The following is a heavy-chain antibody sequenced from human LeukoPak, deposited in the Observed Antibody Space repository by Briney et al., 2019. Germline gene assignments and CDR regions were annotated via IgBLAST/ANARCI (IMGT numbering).Heavy chain of an antibody. CDR2: IYYSGST. V-gene: IGHV4-59*01. CDR3: ARVEYSSSFDY. CDR1: GGSISSYY. J-gene: IGHJ4*02. D-gene: IGHD6-6*01. Sequence: TSETLSLTCTVSGGSISSYYWSWIRQPPGKGLEWIGYIYYSGSTNYNPSLKSRVTISVDTSKNQFSLKLGSVTAADTAVYYCARVEYSSSFDYWGQGTLVTVSS.